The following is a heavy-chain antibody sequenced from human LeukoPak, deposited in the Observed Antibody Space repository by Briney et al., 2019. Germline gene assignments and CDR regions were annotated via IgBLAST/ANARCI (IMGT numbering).Heavy chain of an antibody. CDR2: FDPEDGET. CDR1: GYTLTELS. J-gene: IGHJ5*02. D-gene: IGHD3-10*01. V-gene: IGHV1-24*01. Sequence: ASVKVSCKVSGYTLTELSMHWVRQAPGKGLEWMGGFDPEDGETIYAQKYQGRVTMTRDTSTSTVYMELSSLRSEDTAMYYCAKYSYGSGSYQAWGQGTLVTVSS. CDR3: AKYSYGSGSYQA.